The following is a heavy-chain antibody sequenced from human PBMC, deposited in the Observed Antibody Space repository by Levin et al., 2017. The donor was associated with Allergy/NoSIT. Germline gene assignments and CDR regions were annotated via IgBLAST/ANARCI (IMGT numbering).Heavy chain of an antibody. V-gene: IGHV3-30*18. J-gene: IGHJ4*02. CDR2: ISYDGSDK. Sequence: PGGSLRLSCSASGFTFSNYGMHWVRQAPGKGLECVALISYDGSDKHYADSVKGRFTISRDNSKNTLYLQMNSLRAEDTAVYYCAKGYYDSGGWGQGTLVTVSS. D-gene: IGHD3-22*01. CDR3: AKGYYDSGG. CDR1: GFTFSNYG.